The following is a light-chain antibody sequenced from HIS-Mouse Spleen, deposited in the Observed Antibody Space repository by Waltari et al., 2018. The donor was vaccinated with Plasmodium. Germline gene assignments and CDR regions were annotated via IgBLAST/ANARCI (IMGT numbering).Light chain of an antibody. CDR3: CSYAGSYTFV. CDR1: SSGVGGYNY. J-gene: IGLJ1*01. CDR2: DVS. Sequence: QSALTQPRSVSGSPGQSVTISCTGTSSGVGGYNYVYWYQQHPGKAPKLMIYDVSKRPSGVPDRFSGSKSGNTASLTISGLQAEDEADYYCCSYAGSYTFVFGTGTKVTVL. V-gene: IGLV2-11*01.